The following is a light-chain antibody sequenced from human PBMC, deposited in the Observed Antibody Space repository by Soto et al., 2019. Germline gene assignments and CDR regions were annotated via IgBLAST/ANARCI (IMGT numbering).Light chain of an antibody. CDR1: QNVNSN. CDR2: GAS. V-gene: IGKV3-15*01. Sequence: EIVMTQSPATLSVSPGERATLSCRASQNVNSNIAWYQQKPGQAPRLLIYGASTRATGIPARFSGSGSGTDFSLTITSLQSEDFAVYYCQQYNNWPPITFGPGTRLEIK. J-gene: IGKJ5*01. CDR3: QQYNNWPPIT.